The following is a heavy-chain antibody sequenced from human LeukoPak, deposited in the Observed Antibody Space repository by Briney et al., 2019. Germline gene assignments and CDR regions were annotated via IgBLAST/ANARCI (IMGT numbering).Heavy chain of an antibody. J-gene: IGHJ4*02. CDR3: ARARGGSSDY. CDR1: GGSISSYY. Sequence: SETLSLTCTVSGGSISSYYWSWIRQPPRKGLEWIGYIYYSGSTNYNPSLKSRVTISVDTSKNQFSLKLSSVTAADTAVYYCARARGGSSDYWGQGTLVTVSS. D-gene: IGHD1-26*01. CDR2: IYYSGST. V-gene: IGHV4-59*01.